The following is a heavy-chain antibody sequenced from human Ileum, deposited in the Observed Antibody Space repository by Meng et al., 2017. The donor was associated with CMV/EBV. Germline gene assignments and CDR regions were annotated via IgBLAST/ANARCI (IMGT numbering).Heavy chain of an antibody. V-gene: IGHV3-30*02. CDR1: RLTFNGYG. CDR3: AREGFSNFDY. J-gene: IGHJ4*02. D-gene: IGHD4-11*01. CDR2: IGSDGSIK. Sequence: GESLKISCAASRLTFNGYGLHWVRQAPGKGLEWVAFIGSDGSIKRYSDSVKGRFNISRDNSKNTLWLQMHSLRPEDTALYYCAREGFSNFDYWGQGTLVTV.